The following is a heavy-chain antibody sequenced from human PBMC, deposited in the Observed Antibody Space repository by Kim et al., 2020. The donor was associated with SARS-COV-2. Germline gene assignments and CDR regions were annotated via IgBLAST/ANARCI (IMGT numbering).Heavy chain of an antibody. J-gene: IGHJ4*02. Sequence: SPSFQGQVTSSADKSISTAYLQWSSLKASDTAMYYCARRLRGSSSRVDCWGQGTLVTVSS. D-gene: IGHD6-13*01. V-gene: IGHV5-51*01. CDR3: ARRLRGSSSRVDC.